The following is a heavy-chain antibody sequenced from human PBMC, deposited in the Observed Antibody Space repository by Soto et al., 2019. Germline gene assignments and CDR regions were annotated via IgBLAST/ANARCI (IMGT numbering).Heavy chain of an antibody. CDR1: GGSISSGGYY. J-gene: IGHJ5*02. Sequence: QVQLQESGPGLVKPSQTLSLTCTVSGGSISSGGYYWSWIRQHPGKGLEWIGYIYYSGSTYYNPSLKSRVTISVDTSKNQFSLKLSSVTAADTAVYYCARVSTHLGYCSGGSCYSDLHWFDPWGQGTLVTVSS. D-gene: IGHD2-15*01. CDR3: ARVSTHLGYCSGGSCYSDLHWFDP. V-gene: IGHV4-31*03. CDR2: IYYSGST.